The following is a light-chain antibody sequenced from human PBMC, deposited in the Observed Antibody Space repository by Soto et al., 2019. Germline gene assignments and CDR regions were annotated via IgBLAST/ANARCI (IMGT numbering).Light chain of an antibody. Sequence: QSVLTQPASVSGSPGQSITISCTGTSSDVGGYNYVSWYQQHPGKAPKLMIYDVSYRPSGVSNRFSGSKSGNTASLTISGLQAEDEADYYCSSYTSSSRSVVFGGGTKVTVL. CDR2: DVS. CDR1: SSDVGGYNY. J-gene: IGLJ2*01. V-gene: IGLV2-14*01. CDR3: SSYTSSSRSVV.